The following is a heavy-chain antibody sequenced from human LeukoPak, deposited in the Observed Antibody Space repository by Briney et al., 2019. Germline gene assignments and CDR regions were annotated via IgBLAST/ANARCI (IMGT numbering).Heavy chain of an antibody. CDR1: GYTFTSYA. V-gene: IGHV7-4-1*02. Sequence: ASVKVSCKASGYTFTSYAMNWVRQAPGQGLEWMGWINTNTGNPTYAQGFTGRFVFSLDTSVSTAYLRISSLKAEDTAVYYCARDAEILWFGEGDYWGQGTLVTVSS. CDR2: INTNTGNP. J-gene: IGHJ4*02. D-gene: IGHD3-10*01. CDR3: ARDAEILWFGEGDY.